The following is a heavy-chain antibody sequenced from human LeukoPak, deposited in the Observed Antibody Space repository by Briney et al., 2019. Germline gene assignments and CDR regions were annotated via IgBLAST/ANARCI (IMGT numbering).Heavy chain of an antibody. CDR3: ARETASCGGDCYDY. J-gene: IGHJ4*02. CDR1: GFTFSDYE. V-gene: IGHV3-48*03. D-gene: IGHD2-21*02. CDR2: IDSRGSGI. Sequence: PGGSLRLSCAASGFTFSDYEFNWVRQAPGKGLEWVSYIDSRGSGIYYADSVKGRFTMSRDNAKNLVYLQMNSLSVEDTAIYFCARETASCGGDCYDYRGQGTLVTVSS.